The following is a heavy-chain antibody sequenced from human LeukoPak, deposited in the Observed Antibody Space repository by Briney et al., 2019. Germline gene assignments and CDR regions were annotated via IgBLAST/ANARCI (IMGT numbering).Heavy chain of an antibody. D-gene: IGHD2-15*01. CDR3: ARLGYGLKPGVFDI. V-gene: IGHV4-59*08. CDR2: IYYSGST. CDR1: GGSINSYY. J-gene: IGHJ3*02. Sequence: SETLSLTCTVSGGSINSYYWSWIRQPPGKGLEWIGYIYYSGSTNYNPSLKSRVTISVDTSKNQFSLKVSSVTAADTAVYYCARLGYGLKPGVFDIWGQGTMVTVSS.